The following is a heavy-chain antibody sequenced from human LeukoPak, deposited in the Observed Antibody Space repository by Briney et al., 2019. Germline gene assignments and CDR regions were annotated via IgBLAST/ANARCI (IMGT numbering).Heavy chain of an antibody. Sequence: PSETLSLTCAVYSGSFSGYYGSWIGQPRGKGLEXXXXXNHSGSTNYNPSLKSRVTISVDTSKNQFSLKLSSVTAADTAVYYCARARTMVRGVIIKPYYGMDVWGKGTTVTVSS. CDR2: XNHSGST. CDR3: ARARTMVRGVIIKPYYGMDV. V-gene: IGHV4-34*01. CDR1: SGSFSGYY. D-gene: IGHD3-10*01. J-gene: IGHJ6*04.